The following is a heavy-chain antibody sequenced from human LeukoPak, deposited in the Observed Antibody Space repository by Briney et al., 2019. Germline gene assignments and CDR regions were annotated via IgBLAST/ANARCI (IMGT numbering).Heavy chain of an antibody. CDR1: GFTFSSYG. D-gene: IGHD2-2*01. V-gene: IGHV3-30*02. Sequence: PGGSLRLSCAASGFTFSSYGMHWVRQAPGKGLEWVAFIRYDGSNKYYADSVKGRFTISRDNSKNTLYLQMNSLRAEGTAVYYCAQNYCSSTSCYFYYMDVWGKGTTVTVSS. CDR3: AQNYCSSTSCYFYYMDV. CDR2: IRYDGSNK. J-gene: IGHJ6*03.